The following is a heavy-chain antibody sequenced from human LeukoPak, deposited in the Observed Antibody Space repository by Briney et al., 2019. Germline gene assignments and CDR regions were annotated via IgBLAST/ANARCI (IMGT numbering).Heavy chain of an antibody. Sequence: GGSLRLSCAASGFTFSSYSMNWVRQAPGKGLEWVSSISSSSSYIYYADSVKGRFTISRDNAKNSLYLQMNSLRAEDTAVYYCARDRDDYVWGSYRPYYFDYWGQVTLVTVSS. CDR1: GFTFSSYS. CDR3: ARDRDDYVWGSYRPYYFDY. D-gene: IGHD3-16*02. V-gene: IGHV3-21*01. J-gene: IGHJ4*02. CDR2: ISSSSSYI.